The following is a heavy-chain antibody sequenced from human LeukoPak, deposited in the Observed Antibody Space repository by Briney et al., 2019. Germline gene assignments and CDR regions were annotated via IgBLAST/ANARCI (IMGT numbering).Heavy chain of an antibody. J-gene: IGHJ6*04. CDR2: TNWNGGST. Sequence: GGSLRLSCAASGFTFDDYGMSWVRQAPGKGLEWVSATNWNGGSTHYADSVKGRFTISRDNAKNSLYLQMNSLRAEDTAVYYCAELGITMIGGVWGKGTTVTISS. CDR1: GFTFDDYG. V-gene: IGHV3-20*04. CDR3: AELGITMIGGV. D-gene: IGHD3-10*02.